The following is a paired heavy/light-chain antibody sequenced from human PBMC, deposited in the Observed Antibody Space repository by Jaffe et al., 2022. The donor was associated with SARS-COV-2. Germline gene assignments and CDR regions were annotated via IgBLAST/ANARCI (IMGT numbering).Heavy chain of an antibody. Sequence: EEQLVESGGGLVKPGGSLRLSCAASGFAFNNAWMNWVRQTPGKGLEWVGRIKSKIDGGATDYAASVRGRFIISRDDPKNMLYLQMNGLNTEDTAMYYCTTWMVPTWGQGTLVTVSS. V-gene: IGHV3-15*01. J-gene: IGHJ5*02. CDR1: GFAFNNAW. CDR3: TTWMVPT. D-gene: IGHD6-19*01. CDR2: IKSKIDGGAT.
Light chain of an antibody. V-gene: IGKV2-30*02. Sequence: DVVMTQSPLSLPVTLGQPASISCRSSQSLIHSDGNTYLNWFQQRPGQSPRRLFYKVSNRDSGVPDRFSGSGSGTDFTLKISRVEAEDVGVYYCLQATHWPGTFGQGTRLEIK. CDR2: KVS. CDR1: QSLIHSDGNTY. J-gene: IGKJ2*01. CDR3: LQATHWPGT.